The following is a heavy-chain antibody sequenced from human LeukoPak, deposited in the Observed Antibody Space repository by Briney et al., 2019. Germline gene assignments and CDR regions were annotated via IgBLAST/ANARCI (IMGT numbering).Heavy chain of an antibody. CDR3: AKGFRNLPFDY. D-gene: IGHD1-1*01. CDR1: GFSFSTYA. Sequence: GGSLRLSCAASGFSFSTYAMSWVRQAPGKRLEWVSGISNSGGSTYYADSVKGRFTISRDNSKNTLYLQMNSLRAEDAAVYYCAKGFRNLPFDYWGQGTLVTVSS. V-gene: IGHV3-23*01. CDR2: ISNSGGST. J-gene: IGHJ4*02.